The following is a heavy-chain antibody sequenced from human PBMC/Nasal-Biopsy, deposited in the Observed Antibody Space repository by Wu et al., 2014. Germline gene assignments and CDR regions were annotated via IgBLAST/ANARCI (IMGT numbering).Heavy chain of an antibody. CDR1: GFSLTTSGYY. CDR2: IYYSGSI. J-gene: IGHJ4*02. CDR3: ARGPKYYDVLTGHKGGTLGFDF. D-gene: IGHD3-9*01. Sequence: LVKPTQTLTLTCTFSGFSLTTSGYYWNWLRHHPNKGLEWIGYIYYSGSISFNPSLKSRVNIVLDTSANQFSLELRSVTAADSAVYFCARGPKYYDVLTGHKGGTLGFDFWGQGALVTVSS. V-gene: IGHV4-31*03.